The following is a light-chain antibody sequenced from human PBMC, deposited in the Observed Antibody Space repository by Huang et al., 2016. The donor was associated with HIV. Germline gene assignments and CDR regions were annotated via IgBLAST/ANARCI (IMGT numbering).Light chain of an antibody. J-gene: IGKJ1*01. CDR2: DAS. CDR1: QAISNS. V-gene: IGKV1-17*03. Sequence: DIQMTQSPSAMSASVGDKVTITCRASQAISNSLVWFQPKPGRATKRLIYDASSLQSGVPSRFSGSGYGTKFTLTISSLQPEDFATYYCLQHHAYPRTFGPGTKVEVK. CDR3: LQHHAYPRT.